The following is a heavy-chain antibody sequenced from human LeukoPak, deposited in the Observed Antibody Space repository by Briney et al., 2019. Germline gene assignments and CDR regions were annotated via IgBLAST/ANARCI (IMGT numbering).Heavy chain of an antibody. Sequence: SETLSLTCTVSGGSIGGYYWSWIRQPPGKGLEWIGYIYYSGSTNYNPSLKSRVTISVDTSKNQFSLKLSSVTAADTAVYYCARVQLTHDAFDMWGQGTMVTVSS. CDR2: IYYSGST. CDR3: ARVQLTHDAFDM. J-gene: IGHJ3*02. D-gene: IGHD4-11*01. CDR1: GGSIGGYY. V-gene: IGHV4-59*01.